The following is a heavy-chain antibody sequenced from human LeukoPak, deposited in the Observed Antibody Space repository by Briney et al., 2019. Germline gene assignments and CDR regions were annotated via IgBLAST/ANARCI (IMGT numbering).Heavy chain of an antibody. CDR3: ARGSMVRGVIGYYFDY. D-gene: IGHD3-10*01. CDR2: IFYSGST. Sequence: SETLSLTCTVSGGSISSYFWTWIRQPPGKGLEWIGYIFYSGSTNHNPSLKSRVTISVDTSKNQFSLKLSSVTAADTAVYYCARGSMVRGVIGYYFDYWGQGTLVTVSS. V-gene: IGHV4-59*01. J-gene: IGHJ4*02. CDR1: GGSISSYF.